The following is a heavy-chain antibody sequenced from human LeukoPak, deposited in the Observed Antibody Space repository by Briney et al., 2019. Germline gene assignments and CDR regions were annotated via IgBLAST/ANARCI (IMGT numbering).Heavy chain of an antibody. D-gene: IGHD6-13*01. CDR3: ARGIGDSSSWYLDAFDI. V-gene: IGHV3-64*01. J-gene: IGHJ3*02. CDR2: ISNNGGST. Sequence: GGSLRLSCAASGLTFSSYAMHWVRQAPGKGLEYVSAISNNGGSTYYANSVRGRFTISRDNSKNTLYLQMGSLRAEDMAVYYCARGIGDSSSWYLDAFDIWGHGTMVTVSS. CDR1: GLTFSSYA.